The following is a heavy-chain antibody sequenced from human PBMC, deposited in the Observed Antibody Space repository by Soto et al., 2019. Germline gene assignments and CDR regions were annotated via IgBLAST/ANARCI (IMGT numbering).Heavy chain of an antibody. V-gene: IGHV3-7*01. CDR1: GFTFITYW. D-gene: IGHD3-22*01. CDR2: IKEDGSEK. Sequence: PGGSLRLSCAASGFTFITYWMSWVRQAPGKGLEWVANIKEDGSEKYYVDSVKGRFTISRDNAKNSLYLQMNSLRAEDTAVYYCARGVRYYYDSSGQKGAFDYWGQGTLVTVSS. J-gene: IGHJ4*02. CDR3: ARGVRYYYDSSGQKGAFDY.